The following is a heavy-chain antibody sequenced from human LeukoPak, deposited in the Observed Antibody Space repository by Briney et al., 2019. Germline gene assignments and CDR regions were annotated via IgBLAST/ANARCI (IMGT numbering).Heavy chain of an antibody. Sequence: GGSLRLSCAASGFSFSGYWMRWVRQAPGKGLEWVANISPEGSDKYYKDSVKGRFTVSRDNAKDSLYLQMNSLRAEDTAVYYCAKGPSSSWYSPFDYWGQGTLVTVSS. V-gene: IGHV3-7*03. CDR1: GFSFSGYW. J-gene: IGHJ4*02. CDR3: AKGPSSSWYSPFDY. D-gene: IGHD6-13*01. CDR2: ISPEGSDK.